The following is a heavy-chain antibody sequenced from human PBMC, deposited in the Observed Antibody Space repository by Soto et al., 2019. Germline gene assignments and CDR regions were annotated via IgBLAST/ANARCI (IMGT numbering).Heavy chain of an antibody. Sequence: EVQLVESGGGLVQPGGSLRLSCAASGFTFSRYWMHWVRQAPGKGLVWVSRINSDGRSTSYADSVKGRYTIFRDNAKNTLYLQMNSLRAEDTAVYYCARDGVANCGGDCPYDYWGQGTLVTVSS. CDR2: INSDGRST. J-gene: IGHJ4*02. CDR3: ARDGVANCGGDCPYDY. CDR1: GFTFSRYW. V-gene: IGHV3-74*01. D-gene: IGHD2-21*02.